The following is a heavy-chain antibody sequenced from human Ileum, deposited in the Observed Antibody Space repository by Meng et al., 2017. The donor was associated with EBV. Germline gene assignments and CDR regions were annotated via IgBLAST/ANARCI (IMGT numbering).Heavy chain of an antibody. D-gene: IGHD2/OR15-2a*01. CDR2: ISAYNGNT. J-gene: IGHJ5*02. CDR3: ARFRIQAGALDT. CDR1: GYTFTNYG. Sequence: QAQLVQSGGEVKKPGASVKVSCKASGYTFTNYGITWVRQAPGQGLEWMGWISAYNGNTNYAQTLQGRVTMTTDTSTSTAYMELGSLRSDDTAVYYCARFRIQAGALDTWGQGTLVTVSS. V-gene: IGHV1-18*01.